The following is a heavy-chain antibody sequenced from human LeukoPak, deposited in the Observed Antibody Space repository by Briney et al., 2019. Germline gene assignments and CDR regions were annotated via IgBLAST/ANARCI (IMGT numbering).Heavy chain of an antibody. V-gene: IGHV4-39*01. J-gene: IGHJ5*02. CDR1: GGSISSSSYY. CDR2: IYYSGST. D-gene: IGHD2-15*01. CDR3: ARHLLGWFDP. Sequence: PSQTLSLTCTVSGGSISSSSYYWGWIRHPPGKGLEWIGSIYYSGSTYYNPSLKSRVTISVDTSKNQFSLKLSSVTAADTAVYYCARHLLGWFDPWGQGTLVTVSS.